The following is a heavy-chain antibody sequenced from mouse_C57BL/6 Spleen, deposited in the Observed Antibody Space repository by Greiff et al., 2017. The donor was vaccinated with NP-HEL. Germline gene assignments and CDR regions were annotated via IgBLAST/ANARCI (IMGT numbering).Heavy chain of an antibody. CDR2: IRNKANGYTT. CDR1: GFTFTDYY. CDR3: ARYDQLPTHHYASPMDY. J-gene: IGHJ4*01. V-gene: IGHV7-3*01. Sequence: EVKLVESGGGLVQPGGSLSLSCAASGFTFTDYYMSWVRQPPGKALEWLGFIRNKANGYTTEYSASVKGRFTISRDNSQSILYLQMNALRAEDSTTYYCARYDQLPTHHYASPMDYWGQGPTDT. D-gene: IGHD1-1*01.